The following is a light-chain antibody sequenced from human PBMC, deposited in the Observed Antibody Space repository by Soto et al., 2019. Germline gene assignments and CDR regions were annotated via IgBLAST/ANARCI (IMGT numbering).Light chain of an antibody. CDR3: QQYGSSPRT. J-gene: IGKJ1*01. Sequence: EIVLTQSPGTLSLSPGERATLSCRASQSVSSSYLAWYQQKPGQAPRLLIYGAYSRATGIPDRFSGSGSGTDFTLTISRLEPEDFAVYYCQQYGSSPRTFCQGTKVESK. V-gene: IGKV3-20*01. CDR2: GAY. CDR1: QSVSSSY.